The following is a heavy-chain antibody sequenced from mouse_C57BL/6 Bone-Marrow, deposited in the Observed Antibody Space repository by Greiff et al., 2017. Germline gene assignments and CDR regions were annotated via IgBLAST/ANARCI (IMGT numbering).Heavy chain of an antibody. CDR1: GFTFSDYA. J-gene: IGHJ2*01. V-gene: IGHV5-17*01. CDR2: ISSGSSTI. CDR3: ARYLGDY. Sequence: EVQRVESGGGLVKPGGSLKLSCAASGFTFSDYAMHWVRQAPEKGLEWVAYISSGSSTIYYADTVKGRFTISRDNAKNTLFLQMTSLRAEDTAMYYCARYLGDYWGQGTTLTVSS. D-gene: IGHD3-3*01.